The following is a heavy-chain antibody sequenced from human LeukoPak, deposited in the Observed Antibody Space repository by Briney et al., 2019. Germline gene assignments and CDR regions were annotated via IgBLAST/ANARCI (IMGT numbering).Heavy chain of an antibody. CDR2: IYSGGTA. J-gene: IGHJ4*02. CDR3: ARAPYGDHEGDY. D-gene: IGHD4-17*01. V-gene: IGHV3-53*01. Sequence: GGSLRLSCAASGFTVSSNYMSWVRQAPGKGLEWVSIIYSGGTAYYADSVKGRFTISRDNSKNTVYLQMNSLRAEDTAVYYCARAPYGDHEGDYWGQGTLVTVSS. CDR1: GFTVSSNY.